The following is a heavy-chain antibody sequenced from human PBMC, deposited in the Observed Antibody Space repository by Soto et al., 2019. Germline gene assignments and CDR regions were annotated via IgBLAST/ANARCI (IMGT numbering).Heavy chain of an antibody. CDR3: ARERSVGYCITTTCPNPFYYYAMAV. D-gene: IGHD2-2*01. V-gene: IGHV1-69*05. CDR2: IIPIFGTP. CDR1: GGTFTNYA. J-gene: IGHJ6*02. Sequence: SVKVSCKASGGTFTNYAFSWVRQAPGQGLEWMGGIIPIFGTPDYAQKFQGRVTITTDESTRTASMELSSLRSDVTAVYYCARERSVGYCITTTCPNPFYYYAMAVWGQGTTVTSP.